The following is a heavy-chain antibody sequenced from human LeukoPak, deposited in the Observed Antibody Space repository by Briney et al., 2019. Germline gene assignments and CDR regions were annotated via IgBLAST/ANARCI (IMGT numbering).Heavy chain of an antibody. V-gene: IGHV3-48*01. D-gene: IGHD3-22*01. CDR2: ISSSSSTI. CDR1: GFSFSTYS. CDR3: ARGYYYERGAFDI. Sequence: GSLRLSSAASGFSFSTYSMNWARQSPGKGLEWGSYISSSSSTISYADSVKGGFTISRDNAKNSLYLQMNSLRAEDTAVYYCARGYYYERGAFDIWGQGTMVTVSS. J-gene: IGHJ3*02.